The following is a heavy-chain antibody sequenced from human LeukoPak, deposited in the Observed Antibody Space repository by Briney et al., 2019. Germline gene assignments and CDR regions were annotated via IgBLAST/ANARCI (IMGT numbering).Heavy chain of an antibody. D-gene: IGHD3-3*01. Sequence: APVKVSCKASGYTFTSYGISWVRQAPGQGLEWMGWISAYNGNTNYAQKLQGRVTMTTDTSTSTAYMELRSLRSGDTAVYYCARAYYDFWSGYPPGCWFDPWGQGTLVTVSS. CDR2: ISAYNGNT. V-gene: IGHV1-18*01. CDR3: ARAYYDFWSGYPPGCWFDP. CDR1: GYTFTSYG. J-gene: IGHJ5*02.